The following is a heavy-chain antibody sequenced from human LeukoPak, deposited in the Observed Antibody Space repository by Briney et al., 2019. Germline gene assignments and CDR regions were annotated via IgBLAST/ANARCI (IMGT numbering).Heavy chain of an antibody. V-gene: IGHV3-21*01. Sequence: GGSLRLSCAASGFTFSSYSMNWVRQAPGKGLEWVSSISSSSNYIYYADSVKGRFTISRDNAKNSLYLQMNSLRAEDTAVYYCARAGIADFYDSTGYPNWFDPWGQGTLVTVSS. CDR2: ISSSSNYI. D-gene: IGHD3-22*01. J-gene: IGHJ5*02. CDR3: ARAGIADFYDSTGYPNWFDP. CDR1: GFTFSSYS.